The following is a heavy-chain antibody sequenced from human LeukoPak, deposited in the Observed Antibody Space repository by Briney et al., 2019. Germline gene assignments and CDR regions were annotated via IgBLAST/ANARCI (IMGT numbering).Heavy chain of an antibody. D-gene: IGHD4-11*01. Sequence: ASVNFSSKASGYTFTGYYMPWVRQAPGQGLEWMGWINLYSGGTNYAQKFQGRVTMTRDTSISTAYMELSRLRSDDTAVYYCARALSWTTVTTDHWFDPWGQGTRVSVSS. CDR2: INLYSGGT. CDR1: GYTFTGYY. J-gene: IGHJ5*02. CDR3: ARALSWTTVTTDHWFDP. V-gene: IGHV1-2*02.